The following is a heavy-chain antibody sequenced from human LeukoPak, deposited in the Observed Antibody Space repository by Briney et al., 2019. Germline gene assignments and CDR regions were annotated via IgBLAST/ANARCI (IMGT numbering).Heavy chain of an antibody. CDR1: GFTFSNYW. D-gene: IGHD3-3*01. J-gene: IGHJ4*02. CDR3: ARDFWGAYRVDYFDY. Sequence: GESLRLSCAASGFTFSNYWMSWVPRAPGKGLEWVANIKQDGSETYYVDSVRGRFTISRDNAKKSLYLQMNSLRAEDTAVYYCARDFWGAYRVDYFDYWGQGTLVTVSS. V-gene: IGHV3-7*01. CDR2: IKQDGSET.